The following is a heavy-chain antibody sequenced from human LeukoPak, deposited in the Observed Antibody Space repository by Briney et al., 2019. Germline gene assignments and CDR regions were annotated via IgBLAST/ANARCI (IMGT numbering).Heavy chain of an antibody. CDR3: ASYDSSGYYYFHAFDI. J-gene: IGHJ3*02. CDR1: GYTFTDYY. CDR2: INPNIGNS. V-gene: IGHV1-46*01. D-gene: IGHD3-22*01. Sequence: ASVKVSCKASGYTFTDYYMHWVRQAPGQGLEWMGIINPNIGNSSYAQKFQGRVTLTRDMSTSTVYMEPSRLRSDDTAVYYCASYDSSGYYYFHAFDIWGQGTMVTVSS.